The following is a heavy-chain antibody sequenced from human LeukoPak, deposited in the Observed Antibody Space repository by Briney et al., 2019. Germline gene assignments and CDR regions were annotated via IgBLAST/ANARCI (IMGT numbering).Heavy chain of an antibody. D-gene: IGHD4-11*01. Sequence: DPGGSLRLSCAASGFTFSSYAMSWVRQAPGKGLEWVSAISGSGGSTYYADSVKGRFTISRDNSKNTLYLQMNSLRAEDTAVYYCAKDSSDSYSNYDFQHWGQGTLVTVSS. CDR1: GFTFSSYA. CDR3: AKDSSDSYSNYDFQH. J-gene: IGHJ1*01. V-gene: IGHV3-23*01. CDR2: ISGSGGST.